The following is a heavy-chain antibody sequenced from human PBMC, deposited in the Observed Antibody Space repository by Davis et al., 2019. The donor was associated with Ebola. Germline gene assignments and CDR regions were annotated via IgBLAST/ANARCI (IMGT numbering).Heavy chain of an antibody. CDR3: ARGPPIAARRYYYYGMDV. D-gene: IGHD6-6*01. J-gene: IGHJ6*02. V-gene: IGHV1-46*03. CDR2: INPSGGST. Sequence: ASVKVSCKASGYTFTSYYMHWVRQAPGQGLEWMGIINPSGGSTSYAQKFQGRVTMTRDTSTSTVYMELSSLRSEDTAVYYCARGPPIAARRYYYYGMDVWGQGTTVTVSS. CDR1: GYTFTSYY.